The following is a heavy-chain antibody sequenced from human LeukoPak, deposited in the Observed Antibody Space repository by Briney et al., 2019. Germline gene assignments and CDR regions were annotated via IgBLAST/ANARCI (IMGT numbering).Heavy chain of an antibody. Sequence: SETLSLTCTVSCGSISTSNYYWGWIRRPPGKGLAWFGNIFYSGSTYYRPSLKSRFTISLQTSRNQFSLKLNSLTAAVTAVYYCAKSYGYGLVNIWGQGTMVTVSS. CDR2: IFYSGST. D-gene: IGHD5-18*01. CDR1: CGSISTSNYY. CDR3: AKSYGYGLVNI. J-gene: IGHJ3*02. V-gene: IGHV4-39*07.